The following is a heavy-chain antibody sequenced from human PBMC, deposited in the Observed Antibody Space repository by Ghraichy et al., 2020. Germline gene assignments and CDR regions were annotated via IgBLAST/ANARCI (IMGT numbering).Heavy chain of an antibody. CDR3: ATDTWAVTGREGLDI. V-gene: IGHV3-7*01. CDR2: IKEDGSEK. CDR1: GFTFSSYW. Sequence: GALRLSCAASGFTFSSYWMTWVRQAPGKGLEWVANIKEDGSEKYYVDSVKGRFTISRDNARNSLYLQMNALRVEDTALYYCATDTWAVTGREGLDIWGQGTMVTVSS. D-gene: IGHD6-19*01. J-gene: IGHJ3*02.